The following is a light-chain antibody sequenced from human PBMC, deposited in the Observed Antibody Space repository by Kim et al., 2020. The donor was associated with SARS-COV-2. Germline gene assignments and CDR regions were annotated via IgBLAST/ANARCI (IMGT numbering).Light chain of an antibody. CDR1: NSNVGAGSD. CDR2: GNR. V-gene: IGLV1-40*01. Sequence: QSVLTQPPSVSGAPGQTATISFTGDNSNVGAGSDVHWYQQVPGTAPKLLLFGNRNRPSGVPDRFSGSKSGTSASLAISGLQAEDEADYYCQSYEKGVNGPVVFGGGTQLTVL. J-gene: IGLJ2*01. CDR3: QSYEKGVNGPVV.